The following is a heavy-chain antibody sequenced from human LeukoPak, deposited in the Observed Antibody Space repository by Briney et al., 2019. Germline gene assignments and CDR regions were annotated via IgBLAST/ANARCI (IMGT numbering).Heavy chain of an antibody. J-gene: IGHJ6*02. Sequence: SETLCLTCAVYGGSFSDNYWSWVRQTPGKGLEWIGEINSTGGTKYNPSLKSRLTISVDSSQNQFSLRLNSMAAADTGVYYCARGPDSYSADSYYAMDVWGLGTTVTVSS. CDR2: INSTGGT. V-gene: IGHV4-34*01. CDR1: GGSFSDNY. CDR3: ARGPDSYSADSYYAMDV. D-gene: IGHD3-10*01.